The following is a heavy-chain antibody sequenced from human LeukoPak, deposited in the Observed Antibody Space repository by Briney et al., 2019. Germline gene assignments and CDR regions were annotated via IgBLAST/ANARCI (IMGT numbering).Heavy chain of an antibody. V-gene: IGHV3-30*04. Sequence: GGSLRLSCAASRFTFSSYAMHWVRQAPGKGLERVAVISYDGSNKYYADSVKGRFTISRDNSKNTLYLEMNSLRAEDKAVYYCARRNHYESKESDYWGQGTLVTVSS. J-gene: IGHJ4*02. CDR3: ARRNHYESKESDY. CDR2: ISYDGSNK. D-gene: IGHD3-22*01. CDR1: RFTFSSYA.